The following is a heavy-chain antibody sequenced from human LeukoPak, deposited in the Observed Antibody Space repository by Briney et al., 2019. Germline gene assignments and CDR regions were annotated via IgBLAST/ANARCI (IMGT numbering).Heavy chain of an antibody. CDR1: GFTFSNYW. Sequence: GGSLRLSCVASGFTFSNYWMHWVRQAPGKGLTWVAHIKTDGSVIDYADSVKGRFTISRDNAKNTVYLQMHSLRAEDTAIYYCARDAIRSFNYWGQGILVSVSS. CDR3: ARDAIRSFNY. CDR2: IKTDGSVI. V-gene: IGHV3-74*01. J-gene: IGHJ4*02.